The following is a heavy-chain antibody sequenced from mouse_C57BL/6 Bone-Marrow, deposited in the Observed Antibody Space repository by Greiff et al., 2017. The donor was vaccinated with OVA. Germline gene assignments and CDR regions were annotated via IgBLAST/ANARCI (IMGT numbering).Heavy chain of an antibody. CDR1: GFTFSDYY. D-gene: IGHD3-1*01. V-gene: IGHV5-12*01. CDR3: ARRRGALYAMDY. J-gene: IGHJ4*01. Sequence: EVKVEESGGGLVQPGGSLKLSCAASGFTFSDYYMYWVRQTPEKRLEWVAYISNGGGSTYYPDTVKGRFTISRDNAKNTLYLQMSRLKSEDTAMYYCARRRGALYAMDYWGQGTSVTVSS. CDR2: ISNGGGST.